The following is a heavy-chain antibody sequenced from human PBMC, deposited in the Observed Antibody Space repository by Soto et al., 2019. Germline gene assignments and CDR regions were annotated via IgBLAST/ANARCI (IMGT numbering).Heavy chain of an antibody. CDR1: GGTFSSYA. J-gene: IGHJ5*02. Sequence: QVQLVQSGAEVKKPGSSVKVSCKASGGTFSSYAISWVRQAPGQGLEWMGGIIPIFGTANYAQKFQGRVTITADESTSTAYMELSSLRSEDTAVYYCARDHLDSYGSGSYYRGFDPWGQGTLVTVSS. V-gene: IGHV1-69*01. CDR3: ARDHLDSYGSGSYYRGFDP. CDR2: IIPIFGTA. D-gene: IGHD3-10*01.